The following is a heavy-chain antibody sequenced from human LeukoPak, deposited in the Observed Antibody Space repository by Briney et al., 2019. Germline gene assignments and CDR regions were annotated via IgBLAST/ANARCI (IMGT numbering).Heavy chain of an antibody. CDR2: ISSNGGST. J-gene: IGHJ4*02. CDR1: GFTFSSYA. V-gene: IGHV3-64*01. D-gene: IGHD6-6*01. Sequence: PGGSLRLSCAASGFTFSSYAMHWVRQAPGKGLEYVSAISSNGGSTYYAHSVKGRFTISRDNSKNTLFLQMGSLRAEDMAVYYCARGGSIAARPIDYWGQGTLVTVSS. CDR3: ARGGSIAARPIDY.